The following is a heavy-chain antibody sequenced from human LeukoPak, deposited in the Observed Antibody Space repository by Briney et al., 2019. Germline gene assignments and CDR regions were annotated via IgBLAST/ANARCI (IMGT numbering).Heavy chain of an antibody. V-gene: IGHV1-69*13. Sequence: ASVKVSCKASGGTFSTYAISWVRQAPGQGREWMGGVIPIFGTAKYAQKLQGRVTITADESTSTAYMEVSSLRSEDTAVYFCARVGYCISPNCFLGAFDIWGQGTLVTVSS. J-gene: IGHJ3*02. D-gene: IGHD2-2*03. CDR3: ARVGYCISPNCFLGAFDI. CDR1: GGTFSTYA. CDR2: VIPIFGTA.